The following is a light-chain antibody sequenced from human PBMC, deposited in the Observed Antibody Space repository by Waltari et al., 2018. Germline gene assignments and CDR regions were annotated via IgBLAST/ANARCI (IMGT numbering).Light chain of an antibody. CDR3: QQRSNWPT. V-gene: IGKV3-11*01. CDR2: DAS. CDR1: QSVSSY. Sequence: ELVLTQSPATLSLSPGERATLSCRASQSVSSYLAWYQQKPGQAPRLLIYDASNRATGIPARFSGSGSVTDFTLTISSLEPEDFAVYYCQQRSNWPTFGGGTKVEIK. J-gene: IGKJ4*01.